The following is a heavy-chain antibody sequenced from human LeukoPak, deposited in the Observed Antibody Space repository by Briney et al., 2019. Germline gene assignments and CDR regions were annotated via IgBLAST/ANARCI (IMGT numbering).Heavy chain of an antibody. V-gene: IGHV3-48*01. CDR1: GYTFSSYS. Sequence: PGGSLRLSCAASGYTFSSYSMNWVRQAPGKGLEWVSYISSSSSTIYYAESVRGRFTISRDNAKNSLYLQMNSLRAEDTAVYYCAREGSQWLAKHYYYYYYMDVWGKGTTVTVSS. CDR3: AREGSQWLAKHYYYYYYMDV. CDR2: ISSSSSTI. D-gene: IGHD6-19*01. J-gene: IGHJ6*03.